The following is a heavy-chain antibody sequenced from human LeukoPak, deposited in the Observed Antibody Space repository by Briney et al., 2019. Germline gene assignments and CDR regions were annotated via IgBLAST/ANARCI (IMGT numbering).Heavy chain of an antibody. CDR1: GYTFSSYG. CDR2: ISAYNGNT. V-gene: IGHV1-18*01. D-gene: IGHD3-22*01. J-gene: IGHJ4*02. Sequence: VASVKVSCKASGYTFSSYGISWVRQAPGQGLEWMGWISAYNGNTNYAQKLQGRVTMTTDTSTSTAYMELRSLRSDDTAVYYCASSVQTYYYDSSGYLPFDYWGQGTLVTVSS. CDR3: ASSVQTYYYDSSGYLPFDY.